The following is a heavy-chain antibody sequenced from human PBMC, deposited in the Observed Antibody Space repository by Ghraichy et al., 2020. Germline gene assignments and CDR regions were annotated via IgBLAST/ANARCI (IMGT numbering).Heavy chain of an antibody. J-gene: IGHJ4*02. Sequence: SETLSLTCTVSGGSISSNTYHWGWIRQPPGKGLEWIANIYYSGNTYYNPSLRSRVTISVDTSKNRFSLKLSSVTAADTAVYYCARLDYYASETYYTFDYWGQGTLVTVSS. D-gene: IGHD3-10*01. CDR1: GGSISSNTYH. CDR3: ARLDYYASETYYTFDY. CDR2: IYYSGNT. V-gene: IGHV4-39*01.